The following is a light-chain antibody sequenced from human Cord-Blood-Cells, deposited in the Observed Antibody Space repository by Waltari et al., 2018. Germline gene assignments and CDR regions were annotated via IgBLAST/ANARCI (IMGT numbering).Light chain of an antibody. V-gene: IGKV3-11*01. CDR1: QSVSSY. J-gene: IGKJ4*01. CDR2: DAS. Sequence: EIVLTQSPATLSLSPGERATLSCRASQSVSSYLAWYQQKPGQAPRLLVYDASNVATSIPSRVSGSGSGTDFSLTISSLEPEDFAVYYCQQRSNWPPLTFGGGTKVEIK. CDR3: QQRSNWPPLT.